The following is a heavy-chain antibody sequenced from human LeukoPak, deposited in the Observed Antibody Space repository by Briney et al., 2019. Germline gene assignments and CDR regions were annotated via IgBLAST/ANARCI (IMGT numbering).Heavy chain of an antibody. CDR3: ATSWGDGSFDY. Sequence: GGSLRLSCAASGFTFSSYAMSWVRQAPGKGLQWVSSISGSGNFTFYTDSVKGRFTISRDNSKNTLYLQMNSLRAEDTAVYYCATSWGDGSFDYWGQGTLVTVSS. D-gene: IGHD3-10*01. CDR2: ISGSGNFT. CDR1: GFTFSSYA. J-gene: IGHJ4*02. V-gene: IGHV3-23*01.